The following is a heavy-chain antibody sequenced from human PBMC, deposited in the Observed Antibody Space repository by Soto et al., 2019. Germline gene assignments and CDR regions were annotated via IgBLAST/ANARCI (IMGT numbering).Heavy chain of an antibody. V-gene: IGHV3-53*04. CDR1: GFTVSSNY. D-gene: IGHD4-4*01. Sequence: WGSLRLSCAASGFTVSSNYMSWVRHAPGNGLEWVSVIYSGGSTYYADSVKGRFTISRHNSKNTLYLQMNSLRAEDTAVYYCARDYSNFGGGYYYYYMDVWGKGTTVTVSS. CDR2: IYSGGST. CDR3: ARDYSNFGGGYYYYYMDV. J-gene: IGHJ6*03.